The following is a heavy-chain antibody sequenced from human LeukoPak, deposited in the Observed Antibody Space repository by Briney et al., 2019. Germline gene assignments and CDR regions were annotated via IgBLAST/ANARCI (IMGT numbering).Heavy chain of an antibody. CDR3: ARGAFDDISSTGEWMGDY. Sequence: GGSLRLSCAASGFTFSSYWMSWVRQAPGKGLEWVALISPDGNNKNYADSVKGRFTISRDNAKNSLYLQMNSLRAEDTAVYYCARGAFDDISSTGEWMGDYWGQGTLITVSS. J-gene: IGHJ4*02. D-gene: IGHD6-6*01. CDR2: ISPDGNNK. V-gene: IGHV3-30*03. CDR1: GFTFSSYW.